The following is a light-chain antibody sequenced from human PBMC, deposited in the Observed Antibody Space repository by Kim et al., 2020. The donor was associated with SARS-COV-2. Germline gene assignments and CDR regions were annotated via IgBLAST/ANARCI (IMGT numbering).Light chain of an antibody. Sequence: GQSVTISCTGTSSDVGVYKYVSWYQQHPGKAPKLVIYHVTKRPSGVPDRFSGSKSGNTASLTISGLQADDEADYYCCSYAGSYTYVFGTGTEVTVL. CDR2: HVT. CDR3: CSYAGSYTYV. J-gene: IGLJ1*01. V-gene: IGLV2-11*01. CDR1: SSDVGVYKY.